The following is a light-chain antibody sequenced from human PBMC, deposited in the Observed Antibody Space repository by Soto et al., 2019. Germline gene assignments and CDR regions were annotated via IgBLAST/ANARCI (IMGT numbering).Light chain of an antibody. CDR3: QQYNKWPLT. Sequence: IVMTRSPATLSVSPGERATLSCRSGQSVSIDLAWYQQTPGQAPRPLIYGASTTATGIPVRFSGSASGTEFTLTISSLQSEDFTVYYCQQYNKWPLTFGQGTKVDIK. V-gene: IGKV3-15*01. CDR2: GAS. J-gene: IGKJ1*01. CDR1: QSVSID.